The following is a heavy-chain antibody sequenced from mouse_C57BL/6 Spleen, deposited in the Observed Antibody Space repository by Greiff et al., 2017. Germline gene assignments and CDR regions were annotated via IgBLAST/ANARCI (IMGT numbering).Heavy chain of an antibody. D-gene: IGHD1-1*01. V-gene: IGHV5-17*01. CDR2: ISSGSSTI. J-gene: IGHJ1*03. CDR1: GFTFSDYG. Sequence: EVQRVESGGGLVKPGGSLKLSCAASGFTFSDYGMHWVRQAPEKGLEWVAYISSGSSTIYYADTVKGRFTISRDNAKNTLFLQMTSLRSEDTAMYYCARPDGSTFYWYFDVWGTGTTVTVSS. CDR3: ARPDGSTFYWYFDV.